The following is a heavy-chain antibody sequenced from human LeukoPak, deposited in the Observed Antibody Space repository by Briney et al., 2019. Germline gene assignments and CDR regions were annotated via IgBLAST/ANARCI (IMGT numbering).Heavy chain of an antibody. D-gene: IGHD3-3*01. V-gene: IGHV1-18*01. CDR2: ISPHNGNT. CDR3: ARGRSFRSAVDS. J-gene: IGHJ4*02. Sequence: GASVRVSCKPSGYVFSTYAITWVRQAPGQGLEWMGCISPHNGNTRLTQKFQDRVTLSTDSSSTTMYMDLRNLRSDDTAVYYCARGRSFRSAVDSWGQGTLVIVSS. CDR1: GYVFSTYA.